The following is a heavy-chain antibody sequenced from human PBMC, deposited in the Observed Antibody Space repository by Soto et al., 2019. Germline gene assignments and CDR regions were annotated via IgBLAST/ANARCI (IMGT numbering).Heavy chain of an antibody. CDR1: GGSISSSNYY. J-gene: IGHJ4*02. CDR3: ARIGYSSSWYPRAYFDY. CDR2: IYYSGGT. V-gene: IGHV4-39*01. Sequence: SETLSLTCTVSGGSISSSNYYWGWIRQPPGKGLEYIGTIYYSGGTYYNPSLKSRVTISVDTSKNQFSLKLSSVTAADTAVYYCARIGYSSSWYPRAYFDYWSQGTLVTVSS. D-gene: IGHD6-13*01.